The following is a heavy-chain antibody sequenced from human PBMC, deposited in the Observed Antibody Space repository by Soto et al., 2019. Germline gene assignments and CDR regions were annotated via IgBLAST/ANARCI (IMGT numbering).Heavy chain of an antibody. CDR3: ARGWFGPDV. V-gene: IGHV3-48*01. J-gene: IGHJ6*04. CDR1: GFSFSTHY. D-gene: IGHD3-10*01. Sequence: EEQLVESGGGLVQPGGSLRLSCAASGFSFSTHYMNWVRQTPGKGLEWVSSINRDSTVIKYADSVKGRFTISRDNARNSLSLQMNSLRVEDTAVYYCARGWFGPDVWGKGTTVTVSS. CDR2: INRDSTVI.